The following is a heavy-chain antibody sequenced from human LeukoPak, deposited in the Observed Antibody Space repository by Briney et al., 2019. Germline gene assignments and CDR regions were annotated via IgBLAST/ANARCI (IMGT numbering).Heavy chain of an antibody. CDR1: GFTFSSYS. D-gene: IGHD1-26*01. Sequence: GGSLRLSCAASGFTFSSYSMNWVRQAPGKGLEWVSSISSSSSYIYYADSAKGRFTISRDNAKNSLYLQMNSLRAEDTAVYYCARLRNTNFDYWGQGTLVTVSS. V-gene: IGHV3-21*01. CDR3: ARLRNTNFDY. J-gene: IGHJ4*02. CDR2: ISSSSSYI.